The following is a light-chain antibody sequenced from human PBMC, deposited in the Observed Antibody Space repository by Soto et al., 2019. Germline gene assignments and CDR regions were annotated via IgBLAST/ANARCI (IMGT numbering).Light chain of an antibody. J-gene: IGKJ5*01. CDR1: ESVSSSY. CDR3: QQYEKWPPSIT. Sequence: EIVLTQSPATLSLSPGERATLSCRASESVSSSYLAWYQHKPVQAPSLLIYGASTRATGISARFSGSGSGTEFTLTISSLQSEDFAVYYCQQYEKWPPSITFGQGTRLEI. CDR2: GAS. V-gene: IGKV3-15*01.